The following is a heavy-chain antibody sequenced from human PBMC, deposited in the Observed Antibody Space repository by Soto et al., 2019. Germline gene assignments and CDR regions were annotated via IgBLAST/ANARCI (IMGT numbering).Heavy chain of an antibody. D-gene: IGHD6-19*01. Sequence: GESLKISCKGSGYSFTSYWISWVRQMPGKGLEWMGRIDPSDSYTNYSPSFQGHVTISADKSISTAYLQWSSLKASDTAMYYCARHISIAVDGTPNRYYYYYYGMDVWGQGTTVTVSS. CDR3: ARHISIAVDGTPNRYYYYYYGMDV. J-gene: IGHJ6*02. CDR2: IDPSDSYT. CDR1: GYSFTSYW. V-gene: IGHV5-10-1*01.